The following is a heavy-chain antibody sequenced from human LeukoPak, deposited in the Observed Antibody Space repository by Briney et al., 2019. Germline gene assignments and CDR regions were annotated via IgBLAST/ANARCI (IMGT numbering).Heavy chain of an antibody. D-gene: IGHD5-12*01. J-gene: IGHJ4*02. V-gene: IGHV3-66*03. CDR2: IYSDNT. CDR1: GFTVSSNS. CDR3: ARDSFYTGYDRGFGY. Sequence: GGSLRLSCTVSGFTVSSNSMSWVRQAPGKGLEWVSFIYSDNTHYSDSVKGRFTISRDNSKNTLYLQMGSLRGEDTAVYYCARDSFYTGYDRGFGYWGQGTLVTVSS.